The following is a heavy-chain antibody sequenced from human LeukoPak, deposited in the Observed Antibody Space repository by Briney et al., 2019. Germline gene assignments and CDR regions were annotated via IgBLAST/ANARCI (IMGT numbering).Heavy chain of an antibody. CDR2: MNPNSGNT. CDR1: GYTFTSYD. Sequence: ASVKVSCKASGYTFTSYDINWVRQATGQGLEWMGWMNPNSGNTGYAQKFQGRVTITRNTSISTAYMELSSLRSEDTAVYYCGRGLGWELHSDYFDYWGQGTLVTVSS. J-gene: IGHJ4*02. V-gene: IGHV1-8*03. CDR3: GRGLGWELHSDYFDY. D-gene: IGHD1-26*01.